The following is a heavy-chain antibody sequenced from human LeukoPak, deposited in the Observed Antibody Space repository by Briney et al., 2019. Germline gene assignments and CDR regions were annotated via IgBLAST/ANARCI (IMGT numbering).Heavy chain of an antibody. J-gene: IGHJ4*02. CDR1: GFTFSDYY. Sequence: GGSLRLSCAASGFTFSDYYMSWIRQAPGKGLEWVSYISSSGSTIDHADSVKGRFTISRDDSKNTLYVQMNSLRLEDTAVYYCAKDSSYSFDYWGQGTLVTVSS. D-gene: IGHD3-10*01. CDR2: ISSSGSTI. V-gene: IGHV3-11*04. CDR3: AKDSSYSFDY.